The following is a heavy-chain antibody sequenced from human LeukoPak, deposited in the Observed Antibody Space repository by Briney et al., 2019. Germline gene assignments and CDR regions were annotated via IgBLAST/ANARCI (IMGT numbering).Heavy chain of an antibody. D-gene: IGHD3-10*01. CDR3: ARVMVRGEFDY. J-gene: IGHJ4*02. CDR2: ISSSGSTI. V-gene: IGHV3-11*01. Sequence: GGSLRLSCAASGFTFSDYYMSWIRQARGKGLEWVSYISSSGSTIYYADYVKGRFTISRDSAKNSLYLQMNSLRAEDTAVYYCARVMVRGEFDYWGQGTLVTVSS. CDR1: GFTFSDYY.